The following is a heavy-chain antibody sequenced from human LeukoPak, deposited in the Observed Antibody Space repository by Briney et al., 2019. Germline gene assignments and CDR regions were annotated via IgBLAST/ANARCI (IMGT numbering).Heavy chain of an antibody. V-gene: IGHV3-23*01. D-gene: IGHD2-15*01. CDR3: ARDYNPNCSGGSCYPGHAFDI. J-gene: IGHJ3*02. CDR2: ISGSGGYT. CDR1: GFTFSSYA. Sequence: GGSLRLSCAASGFTFSSYAMSWVRQAPGKGLEWVSTISGSGGYTYYAGSVKGRFTTSRDNSKNTLYLQMSSLRAEDTAVYYCARDYNPNCSGGSCYPGHAFDIWGQGTMVTVSS.